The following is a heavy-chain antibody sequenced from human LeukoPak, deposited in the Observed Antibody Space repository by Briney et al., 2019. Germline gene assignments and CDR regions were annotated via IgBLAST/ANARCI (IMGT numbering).Heavy chain of an antibody. J-gene: IGHJ5*02. D-gene: IGHD3-16*01. V-gene: IGHV1-2*02. CDR3: ARDQAPRMITFGGPRRWFDP. CDR1: GYTFNSDY. Sequence: ASVKVSCKASGYTFNSDYMHWVRQAPGQGLEWMGWINPNSGGTNYAQKFQGRVTMTRDTSISTAYMELSRLRSDDTAVYYCARDQAPRMITFGGPRRWFDPWGQGTLVTVSS. CDR2: INPNSGGT.